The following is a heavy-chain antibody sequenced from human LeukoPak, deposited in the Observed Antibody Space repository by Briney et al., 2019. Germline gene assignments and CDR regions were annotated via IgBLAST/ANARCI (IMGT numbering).Heavy chain of an antibody. J-gene: IGHJ5*02. D-gene: IGHD1-1*01. V-gene: IGHV4-39*07. CDR1: GGSISINDYF. CDR3: ARDPLRIQSGTTP. CDR2: VSYRGDT. Sequence: SETLSLTCAVSGGSISINDYFWAWIRQSPGKGLEWIGSVSYRGDTYYNPSLQSRVTISVDTPKNQFSLRLNSVTAADTALYYCARDPLRIQSGTTPWGQGTLVTVSS.